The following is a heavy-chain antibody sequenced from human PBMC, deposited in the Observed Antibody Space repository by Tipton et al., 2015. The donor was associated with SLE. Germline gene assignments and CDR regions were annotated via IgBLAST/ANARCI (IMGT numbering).Heavy chain of an antibody. CDR2: INHSGST. V-gene: IGHV4-34*01. CDR3: ARGIIGSSWYHDAFDI. CDR1: GGSFSGYY. J-gene: IGHJ3*02. D-gene: IGHD6-13*01. Sequence: LRLSCAVYGGSFSGYYWSWIRQPPGKGLEWIGEINHSGSTNYNPSLKSRVTISVDTSKNQFSLKLSSVTAADTAVYYCARGIIGSSWYHDAFDIWGQGAMVTVSS.